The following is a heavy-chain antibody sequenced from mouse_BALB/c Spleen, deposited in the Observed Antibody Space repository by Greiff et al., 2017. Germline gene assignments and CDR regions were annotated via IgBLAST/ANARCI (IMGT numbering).Heavy chain of an antibody. Sequence: EVKLMESGGGLVKPGGSLKLSCAASGFTFSSYTMSWVRQTPEKRLEWVATISSGGSYTYYPDSVKGRFTISRDNAKNTLYLQMSSLKSEDTAMYYCTREGITTVVAEVFDYWGQGTTLTVSS. CDR3: TREGITTVVAEVFDY. CDR2: ISSGGSYT. J-gene: IGHJ2*01. CDR1: GFTFSSYT. D-gene: IGHD1-1*01. V-gene: IGHV5-6-4*01.